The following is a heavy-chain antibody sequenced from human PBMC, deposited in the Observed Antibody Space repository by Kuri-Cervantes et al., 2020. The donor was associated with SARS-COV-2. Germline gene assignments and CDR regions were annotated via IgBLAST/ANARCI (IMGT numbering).Heavy chain of an antibody. CDR2: IGSSSTYI. CDR1: GFTLSSYA. CDR3: AREDKGPYYYYGMDV. V-gene: IGHV3-21*01. J-gene: IGHJ6*02. Sequence: GESLKISCAASGFTLSSYAMHWVRQAPGKGLEWVSSIGSSSTYIYYADSVKGRFTISRDNARNSLYLQMNSLRAEDTAVYYCAREDKGPYYYYGMDVWGQGTTVTVSS.